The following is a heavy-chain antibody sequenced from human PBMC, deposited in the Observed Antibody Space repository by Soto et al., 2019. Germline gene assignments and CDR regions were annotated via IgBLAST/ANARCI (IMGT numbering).Heavy chain of an antibody. J-gene: IGHJ3*02. D-gene: IGHD3-22*01. CDR3: AKDELDYYDSSGYGAFDI. Sequence: GGSLRLSCAASGFTFSSYAMSWVRQAPGKGLEWVSTISGSGGSTYYADSVKGRFTISRDNSKNTLYLQMNSLRAEDTAVYYCAKDELDYYDSSGYGAFDIWGQGTMVTVSS. CDR1: GFTFSSYA. CDR2: ISGSGGST. V-gene: IGHV3-23*01.